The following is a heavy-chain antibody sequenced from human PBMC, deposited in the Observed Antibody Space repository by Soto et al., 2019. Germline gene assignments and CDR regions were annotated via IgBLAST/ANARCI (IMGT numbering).Heavy chain of an antibody. CDR2: INPGNGNT. V-gene: IGHV1-3*01. Sequence: QVQIVQSGAEVKKPGASVTVSCRASGYTFTTYAMHWVRQAPGQRPEWMGWINPGNGNTRYSQKFQGRVTMTGDTSASTVYMELSSLGSEDTAVYYCARRSLLWDYFDNWGQGTLVTVSS. D-gene: IGHD3-16*01. J-gene: IGHJ4*02. CDR3: ARRSLLWDYFDN. CDR1: GYTFTTYA.